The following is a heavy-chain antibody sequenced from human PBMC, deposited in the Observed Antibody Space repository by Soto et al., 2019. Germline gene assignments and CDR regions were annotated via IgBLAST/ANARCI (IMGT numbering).Heavy chain of an antibody. J-gene: IGHJ5*02. CDR1: GGTFSSYA. V-gene: IGHV1-69*13. Sequence: ASVKVSCKASGGTFSSYAISWVRQAPGQGLEWMGGIIPIFGTANYAQKFQGRVTITADESMSTAYMELSSLGSEDTAVYYCARRGQKYQLLYGWFDPWGQGTLVTVSS. D-gene: IGHD2-2*02. CDR2: IIPIFGTA. CDR3: ARRGQKYQLLYGWFDP.